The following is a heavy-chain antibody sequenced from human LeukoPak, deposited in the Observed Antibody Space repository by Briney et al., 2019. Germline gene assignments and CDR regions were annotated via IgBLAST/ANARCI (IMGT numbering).Heavy chain of an antibody. J-gene: IGHJ6*02. Sequence: GGSLRLSCAASGFTFSSYSMNWVRQAPGKGLEWVSSVSSSRRYIYYADSVKGRFTISRDNAKNSLFLQMNSLRAEDTAVYYCARGAYCSGTSCSMVNYYYYGMDVWGLGTTVTVSS. CDR1: GFTFSSYS. CDR2: VSSSRRYI. CDR3: ARGAYCSGTSCSMVNYYYYGMDV. V-gene: IGHV3-21*01. D-gene: IGHD2-2*01.